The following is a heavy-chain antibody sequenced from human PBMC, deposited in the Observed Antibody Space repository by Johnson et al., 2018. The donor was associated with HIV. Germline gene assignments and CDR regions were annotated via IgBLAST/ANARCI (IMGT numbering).Heavy chain of an antibody. J-gene: IGHJ3*01. CDR3: ASLSDDAFDF. CDR1: GFTFSSYA. V-gene: IGHV3-30-3*01. CDR2: ISYDGSNK. Sequence: QVQLVESGGGVVQPGRSLRLSCAASGFTFSSYALHWVRQAPGKGLEWVAVISYDGSNKYYADSGKGRFTISRDNSKNTLYLQMNSLKAEDTAVYYCASLSDDAFDFWGQGTMVIVSS.